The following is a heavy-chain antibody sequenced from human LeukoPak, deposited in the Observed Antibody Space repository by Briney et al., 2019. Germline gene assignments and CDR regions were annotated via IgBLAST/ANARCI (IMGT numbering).Heavy chain of an antibody. Sequence: GGSLRLSCAASGFTFSSYSMNWVRQAPGKGLEWVSSISSSSSYIYYADSVKGRFTISRDNAKNSLYLQMNSLRAEDTAVYYCASWIYGSGSYYNARGFDYWGQGTLVTVSS. V-gene: IGHV3-21*01. CDR2: ISSSSSYI. J-gene: IGHJ4*02. CDR1: GFTFSSYS. D-gene: IGHD3-10*01. CDR3: ASWIYGSGSYYNARGFDY.